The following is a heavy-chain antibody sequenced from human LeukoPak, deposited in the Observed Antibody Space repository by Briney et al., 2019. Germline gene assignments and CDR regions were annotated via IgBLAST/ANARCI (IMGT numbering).Heavy chain of an antibody. J-gene: IGHJ5*02. V-gene: IGHV4-30-4*07. CDR3: ARGSLITMVRGGFPNWFDP. CDR2: IYYSGST. D-gene: IGHD3-10*01. Sequence: SETLSLTCAVSGGSISSGGYSWSWIRQLPGKGLEWIGYIYYSGSTYYNPSLKSRVTISVDTSKNQFSLKLSSVTAADTAVYYCARGSLITMVRGGFPNWFDPWGQGTLVTVSS. CDR1: GGSISSGGYS.